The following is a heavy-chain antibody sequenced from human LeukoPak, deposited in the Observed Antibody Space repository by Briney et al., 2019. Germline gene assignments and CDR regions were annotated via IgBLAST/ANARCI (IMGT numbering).Heavy chain of an antibody. D-gene: IGHD1-26*01. CDR3: ARDLGGIAGS. J-gene: IGHJ4*02. CDR2: INEDGSIT. Sequence: GGSLRLSCAASGFTFTRCWMHWVRQVPGKGLDWVSRINEDGSITTHADSVRGRFTISRDNARDTLYLQMNSLRSEDTAVYYCARDLGGIAGSWGQGTLVTVSS. CDR1: GFTFTRCW. V-gene: IGHV3-74*01.